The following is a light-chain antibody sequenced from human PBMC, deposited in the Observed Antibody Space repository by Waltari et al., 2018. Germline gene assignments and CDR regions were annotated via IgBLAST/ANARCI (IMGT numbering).Light chain of an antibody. J-gene: IGKJ1*01. V-gene: IGKV1-NL1*01. CDR1: EGISTY. CDR2: GAS. CDR3: QQYGSSPPWT. Sequence: IQLTQSPSSLSASVGDKVTITCRASEGISTYLAWYQQQPGKAPKLLIYGASSRATGIPDRVSGSGSGTDFTLTISRLEPEDFAVYYCQQYGSSPPWTFGQGTKVEIK.